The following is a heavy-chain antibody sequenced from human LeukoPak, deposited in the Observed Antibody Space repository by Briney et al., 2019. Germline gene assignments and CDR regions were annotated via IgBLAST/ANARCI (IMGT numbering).Heavy chain of an antibody. CDR1: GFTFSSYS. CDR3: AREYGSGSLDY. V-gene: IGHV3-21*01. D-gene: IGHD3-10*01. J-gene: IGHJ4*02. Sequence: GGSLRLSCAASGFTFSSYSMNWVRQAPGKGLEWVPSISSSTNFIFYADSVKGRFTISRDNAKNSLYLQMNGLRAEDTAVYYCAREYGSGSLDYWGQGTLVTVSS. CDR2: ISSSTNFI.